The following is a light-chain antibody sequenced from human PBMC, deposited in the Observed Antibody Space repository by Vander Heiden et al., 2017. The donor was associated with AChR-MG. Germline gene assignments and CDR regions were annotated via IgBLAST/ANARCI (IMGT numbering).Light chain of an antibody. J-gene: IGLJ3*02. V-gene: IGLV1-40*01. CDR1: SPNIGAGYD. CDR2: GNS. Sequence: QSVLTQPPSVSGAPGQSATIACTGSSPNIGAGYDVHWYQQLPGTAPKLLIYGNSNRPSGVPDRFSGAKSGTSASLAITGLQAEDEADYYCQSYDSSLSWVFGGGTKLTVL. CDR3: QSYDSSLSWV.